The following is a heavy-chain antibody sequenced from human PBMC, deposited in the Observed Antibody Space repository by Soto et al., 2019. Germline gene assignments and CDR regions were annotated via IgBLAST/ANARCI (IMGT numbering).Heavy chain of an antibody. CDR3: ARPKGYCSGCSCSYYFDY. V-gene: IGHV4-39*01. CDR1: GGSISSSSYY. J-gene: IGHJ4*02. Sequence: SETLSLTCTVSGGSISSSSYYWGWIRQPPGKGLEWIGSIYYSGSTYYNPSLKSRVTISVDTSKNQFSLKLSSVTAADTAVYYCARPKGYCSGCSCSYYFDYWGQGTLVTVSS. D-gene: IGHD2-15*01. CDR2: IYYSGST.